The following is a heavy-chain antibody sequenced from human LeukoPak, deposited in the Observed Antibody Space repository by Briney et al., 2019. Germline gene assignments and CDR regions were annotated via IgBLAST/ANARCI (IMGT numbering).Heavy chain of an antibody. D-gene: IGHD6-13*01. CDR2: IKSKVDGGTT. V-gene: IGHV3-15*01. CDR1: GITFNNAY. Sequence: GGSLRLSCAASGITFNNAYMCWVRQAPGKGLEWVGRIKSKVDGGTTDYGAPVKGRFTISRDDSRNTLYLQMDSLKTEDTAVYYCTTDAGYTSKWYNYWGQGTLVTVSS. J-gene: IGHJ4*02. CDR3: TTDAGYTSKWYNY.